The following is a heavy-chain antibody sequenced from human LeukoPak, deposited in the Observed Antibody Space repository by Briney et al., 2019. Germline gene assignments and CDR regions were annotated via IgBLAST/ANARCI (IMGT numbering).Heavy chain of an antibody. D-gene: IGHD6-13*01. CDR3: ARVVIAAAGINADYYYGMDV. CDR2: INPNSGGT. J-gene: IGHJ6*02. Sequence: ASVTVSCKASGYTFTGYYMHWVRQAPGQGLEWMGWINPNSGGTNYAQKFQGRVTMTRDTSISTAYMELSRLRSDDTAVYYCARVVIAAAGINADYYYGMDVWGQGTTVTVSS. V-gene: IGHV1-2*02. CDR1: GYTFTGYY.